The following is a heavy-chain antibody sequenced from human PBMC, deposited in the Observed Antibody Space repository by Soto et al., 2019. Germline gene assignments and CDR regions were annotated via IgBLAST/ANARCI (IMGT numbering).Heavy chain of an antibody. Sequence: PSETLSLTCTVSGGSISSGGYYWTWIRQHPGKGLEWIGCNYHTGNTYYNPSLRSRVTISVDTSKNQFSLKLTSVTAADTAVYYCARDYYDSSDYTTNWFDPWGQGTLVTVSS. J-gene: IGHJ5*02. CDR3: ARDYYDSSDYTTNWFDP. D-gene: IGHD3-22*01. CDR2: NYHTGNT. CDR1: GGSISSGGYY. V-gene: IGHV4-39*01.